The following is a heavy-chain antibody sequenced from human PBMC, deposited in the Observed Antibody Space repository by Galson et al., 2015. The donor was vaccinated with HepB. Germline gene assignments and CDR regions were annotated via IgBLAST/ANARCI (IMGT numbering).Heavy chain of an antibody. CDR2: ISYDGSGK. CDR1: GFTFSNYG. V-gene: IGHV3-30*03. CDR3: ARDREGLPFLTLVNDAFDL. Sequence: SLRLSCAASGFTFSNYGIHWVRQAPGKGLEWVAFISYDGSGKHIADSVKGRFFISRDNSRNTLFLHLNSLRAEDTATYFCARDREGLPFLTLVNDAFDLWGQGTLVTVSS. J-gene: IGHJ3*01. D-gene: IGHD2/OR15-2a*01.